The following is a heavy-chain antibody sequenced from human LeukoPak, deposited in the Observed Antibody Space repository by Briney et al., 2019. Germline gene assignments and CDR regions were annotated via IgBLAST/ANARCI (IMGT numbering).Heavy chain of an antibody. CDR3: ARDKGGYNWFDP. J-gene: IGHJ5*02. V-gene: IGHV4-39*07. CDR1: GGSISSSSYY. Sequence: SETLSLTCTGSGGSISSSSYYWGWIRQPPGKGLEWIGSIYYSGSTYYNPSLKSRVTISVDTSKNQFSLKLSSVTAADTAVYYCARDKGGYNWFDPWGQGTLVTVSS. D-gene: IGHD3-16*01. CDR2: IYYSGST.